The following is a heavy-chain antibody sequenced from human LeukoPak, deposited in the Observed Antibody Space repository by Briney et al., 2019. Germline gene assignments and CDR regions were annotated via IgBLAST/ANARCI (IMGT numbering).Heavy chain of an antibody. CDR3: ARDRDDYGGNFGAFDI. D-gene: IGHD4-23*01. CDR1: GGSISSYY. J-gene: IGHJ3*02. Sequence: PSETLSLTCTVSGGSISSYYWSWIRQPPGKGLEWLGYIYYSGSTNYNPSLKSRVTISVDTSKNQFSLKLSSVTAADTAVYYCARDRDDYGGNFGAFDIWGQGTMVTVSS. CDR2: IYYSGST. V-gene: IGHV4-59*01.